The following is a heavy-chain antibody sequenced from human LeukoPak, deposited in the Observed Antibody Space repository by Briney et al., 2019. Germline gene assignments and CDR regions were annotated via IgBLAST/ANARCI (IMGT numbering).Heavy chain of an antibody. D-gene: IGHD2-2*01. Sequence: SETLSLNCTVSGGSISSSSYYWGWIRQPPGKGLERIGSIYYSGSTYYNPSLKSRVTISVDTSKNQFSLKLSSVTAADTAVYYCARAIVVVPAALDWVDPWGQGTLVTVSS. CDR3: ARAIVVVPAALDWVDP. V-gene: IGHV4-39*01. CDR1: GGSISSSSYY. CDR2: IYYSGST. J-gene: IGHJ5*02.